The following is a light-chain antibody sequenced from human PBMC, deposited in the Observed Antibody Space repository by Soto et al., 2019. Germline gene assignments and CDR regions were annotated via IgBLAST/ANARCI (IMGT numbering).Light chain of an antibody. CDR2: DAS. J-gene: IGKJ1*01. CDR3: QQYSNYWT. Sequence: DIQMTQSPSALSASVGDRVSINCRARQTISTWLAWYQQRPGKAPKLLISDASTLESGVPSRFSVSGSGTEFSLTISNLQPADCATYSCQQYSNYWTFGQGTKV. V-gene: IGKV1-5*01. CDR1: QTISTW.